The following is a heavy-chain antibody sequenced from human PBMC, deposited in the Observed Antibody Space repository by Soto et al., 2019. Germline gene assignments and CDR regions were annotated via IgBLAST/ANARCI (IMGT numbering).Heavy chain of an antibody. J-gene: IGHJ3*02. Sequence: CLRLSCAASGFTFSSYGMHWVRQAPGKGLEWVAVISYDGSNKYYADSVKGRFTISRDNSKNTLYLQMNSLRAEDTAVYYCAKGGAAEDAFDIWRQGTMVTVSS. D-gene: IGHD6-13*01. CDR1: GFTFSSYG. CDR2: ISYDGSNK. CDR3: AKGGAAEDAFDI. V-gene: IGHV3-30*18.